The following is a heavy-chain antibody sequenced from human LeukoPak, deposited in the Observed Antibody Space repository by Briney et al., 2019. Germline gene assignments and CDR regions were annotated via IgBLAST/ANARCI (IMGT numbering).Heavy chain of an antibody. CDR3: ARGSPYYYDSSGYGPGDY. CDR2: ISYDGSNK. CDR1: GFTFSSYA. Sequence: GGSLRLSCAASGFTFSSYAMHWVRQAPGKGLEWVAVISYDGSNKYYADSVRGRFTISRDNSKNTLYLQMNSLRAEDTAVYYRARGSPYYYDSSGYGPGDYWGQGTLVTVSS. V-gene: IGHV3-30-3*01. J-gene: IGHJ4*02. D-gene: IGHD3-22*01.